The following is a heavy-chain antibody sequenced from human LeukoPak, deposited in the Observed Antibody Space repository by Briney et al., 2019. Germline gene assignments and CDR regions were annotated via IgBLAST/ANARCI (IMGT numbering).Heavy chain of an antibody. J-gene: IGHJ4*02. CDR3: ARDRYCSASTCFSVSFDY. Sequence: AXGXGXXXVSSVSSGSSYIKYADSVKGRFTSSRDNAKNSLYLQMNSLRAEDTAVYYCARDRYCSASTCFSVSFDYWGQGALVTVSS. V-gene: IGHV3-21*01. D-gene: IGHD2-15*01. CDR2: VSSGSSYI.